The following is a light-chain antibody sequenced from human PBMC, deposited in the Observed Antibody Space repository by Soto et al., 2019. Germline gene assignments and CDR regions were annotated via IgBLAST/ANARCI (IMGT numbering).Light chain of an antibody. CDR2: WAS. Sequence: DIVMTQSPDSLAVSLGERATINCKSSQNVLYSSNNKDYLAWYQQKPGQPPKLLIYWASTRESGVPDRFSGSGSRTDFTLTISSLQAEDVAVYYCQQYYSTPLTFGGGTKXEIK. V-gene: IGKV4-1*01. CDR3: QQYYSTPLT. J-gene: IGKJ4*01. CDR1: QNVLYSSNNKDY.